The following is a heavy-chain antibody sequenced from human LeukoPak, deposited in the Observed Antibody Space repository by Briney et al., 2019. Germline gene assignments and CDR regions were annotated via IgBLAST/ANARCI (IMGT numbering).Heavy chain of an antibody. D-gene: IGHD3-9*01. V-gene: IGHV1-2*02. CDR1: GYTFTGYY. CDR3: ARDLYDILTGFTLGVTWFDP. CDR2: INPNSGGT. Sequence: GASVKVSCKASGYTFTGYYMHWVRQAPGQGLEWMGWINPNSGGTNYAQKFQGRVTMTRDTSISTAYMELSRLRSDDTAVYYCARDLYDILTGFTLGVTWFDPWGQGTLVTVSS. J-gene: IGHJ5*02.